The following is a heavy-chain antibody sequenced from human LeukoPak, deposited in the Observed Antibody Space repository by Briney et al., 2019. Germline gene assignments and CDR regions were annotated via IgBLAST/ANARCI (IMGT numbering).Heavy chain of an antibody. J-gene: IGHJ4*02. V-gene: IGHV4-59*08. CDR3: ARSSPVPRGQQLVPSPEY. CDR2: IYYSGST. D-gene: IGHD6-13*01. Sequence: SETLSLTCTVSGASISSYYWSWIRQPPGKGLEWIGYIYYSGSTNYNPSLKSRVTISVATSKNQFSLKLSSVTAADTAAYYCARSSPVPRGQQLVPSPEYWGQGILVTVSS. CDR1: GASISSYY.